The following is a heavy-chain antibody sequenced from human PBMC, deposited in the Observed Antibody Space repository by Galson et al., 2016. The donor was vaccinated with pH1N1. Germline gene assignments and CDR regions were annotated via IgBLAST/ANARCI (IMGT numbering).Heavy chain of an antibody. V-gene: IGHV4-39*01. CDR2: IYYGGST. Sequence: LSLTCTVSGGSISSSGYYWGWIRQSPGKGLEWIGSIYYGGSTYYNPSLKSRVTISVDTSKNQFSLKLTSVTAADTAVYYRARQIRGDLDWYFDLWGRGTLVTVSS. CDR1: GGSISSSGYY. D-gene: IGHD4-17*01. CDR3: ARQIRGDLDWYFDL. J-gene: IGHJ2*01.